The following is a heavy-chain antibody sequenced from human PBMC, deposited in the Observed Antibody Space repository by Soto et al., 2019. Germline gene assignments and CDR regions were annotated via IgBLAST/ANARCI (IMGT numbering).Heavy chain of an antibody. D-gene: IGHD5-18*01. Sequence: ESLKISCTASGYNFDTYWIGWVRQMPGKGLEWMGIIYPGDFDTRYSQSFQGHFTMSVDKSINTAYLQWNSLETSDTAMFYCARILGYSFGHQEFFDYWGQGTPVTVS. CDR3: ARILGYSFGHQEFFDY. CDR2: IYPGDFDT. J-gene: IGHJ4*02. V-gene: IGHV5-51*01. CDR1: GYNFDTYW.